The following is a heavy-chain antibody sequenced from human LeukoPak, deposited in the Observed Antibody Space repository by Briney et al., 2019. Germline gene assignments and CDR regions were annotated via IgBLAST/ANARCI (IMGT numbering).Heavy chain of an antibody. D-gene: IGHD5-24*01. V-gene: IGHV4-39*07. J-gene: IGHJ4*02. CDR3: ARDDLEMSYNLGLAY. CDR2: IYYSGST. CDR1: GGSISSSSYY. Sequence: PSETLSLTCTVSGGSISSSSYYWGWIRQPPGKGLEWIGSIYYSGSTYYNPSLKSRVTISVDTSKNQFSLKLSSVTAADTAVYYCARDDLEMSYNLGLAYWGQGTLVTVSS.